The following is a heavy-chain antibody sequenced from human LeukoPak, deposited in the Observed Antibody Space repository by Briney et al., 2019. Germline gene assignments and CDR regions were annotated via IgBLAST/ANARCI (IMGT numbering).Heavy chain of an antibody. V-gene: IGHV3-30*03. CDR3: ASRTYYDTDPSKEY. CDR1: GFTFSSYG. CDR2: ISYDGSNK. J-gene: IGHJ4*02. Sequence: RTGGSLRLSCAASGFTFSSYGMHWVRQAPGKGLEWVAVISYDGSNKYYADSVKGRFTISRDNSKNTLYLQMNSLRAEDTAVYYCASRTYYDTDPSKEYWGQGTLVTVSS. D-gene: IGHD3-22*01.